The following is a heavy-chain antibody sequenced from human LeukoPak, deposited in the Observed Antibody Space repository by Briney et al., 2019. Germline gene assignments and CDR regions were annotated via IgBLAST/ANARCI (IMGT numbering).Heavy chain of an antibody. CDR1: GGSISRNS. CDR3: ARDDDCSSTSCPWYAFDI. CDR2: VDYSGSI. D-gene: IGHD2-2*01. J-gene: IGHJ3*02. V-gene: IGHV4-59*01. Sequence: PSETLSLTCTVSGGSISRNSWNWIRQSPGEGLEWIGYVDYSGSINYNPSLTSRVTISLDTSKNQFFLTLTSVTGADTAVYYCARDDDCSSTSCPWYAFDIWGQGTMVTVSS.